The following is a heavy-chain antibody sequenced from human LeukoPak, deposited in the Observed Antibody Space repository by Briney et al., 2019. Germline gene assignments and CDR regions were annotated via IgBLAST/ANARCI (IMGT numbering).Heavy chain of an antibody. D-gene: IGHD6-13*01. V-gene: IGHV4-4*07. Sequence: SETLSLTCTVSGGSISSYYWSWIRQPAGKGLEWIGRIYTSGSTSYNPSLKSRVTISVDTSKNQFSLRLSSVTAADTAVYYCAREVIATAGYDYWGQGTLVTVSS. CDR2: IYTSGST. CDR3: AREVIATAGYDY. J-gene: IGHJ4*02. CDR1: GGSISSYY.